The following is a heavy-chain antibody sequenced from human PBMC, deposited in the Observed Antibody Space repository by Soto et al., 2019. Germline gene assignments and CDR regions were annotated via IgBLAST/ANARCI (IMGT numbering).Heavy chain of an antibody. Sequence: PGGSLRLSCAASGFTFSSYAMSWVRQAPGKGLEWVSVISGSGGSTYYTDSVKGRFTISRVNSKNTLYLQMNSLRAEDTAVYYCARELAGGYYYDSSGYPSGWFDPWGQGTLVTVSS. CDR1: GFTFSSYA. D-gene: IGHD3-22*01. V-gene: IGHV3-23*01. CDR2: ISGSGGST. J-gene: IGHJ5*02. CDR3: ARELAGGYYYDSSGYPSGWFDP.